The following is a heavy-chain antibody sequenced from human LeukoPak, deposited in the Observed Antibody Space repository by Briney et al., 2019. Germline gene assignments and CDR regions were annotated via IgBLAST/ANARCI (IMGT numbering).Heavy chain of an antibody. CDR3: VRGWHHSVDY. J-gene: IGHJ4*02. Sequence: QPGGSLRLSCVASGFTFSNYWMSWVRRTPGKGLEWVASINVDGTEKKNVDSVKGRFTMSRDNARNSVYLQMESLRVDDTALYYCVRGWHHSVDYWGQGTLVTVSS. CDR2: INVDGTEK. CDR1: GFTFSNYW. V-gene: IGHV3-7*01. D-gene: IGHD2-15*01.